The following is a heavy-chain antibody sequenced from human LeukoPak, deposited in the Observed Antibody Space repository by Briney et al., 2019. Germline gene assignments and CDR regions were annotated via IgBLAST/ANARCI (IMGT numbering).Heavy chain of an antibody. Sequence: PGGSLRLSCAASGFTFSSYCMSWVRQAPGKGLEWVANIKQDGSKKYYVDSVKGRFTISRDNARNSLYLQMNSLRAEDTAVYYCARDSSSYYYADAFDIWGQGTMVTVSS. CDR3: ARDSSSYYYADAFDI. V-gene: IGHV3-7*04. D-gene: IGHD3-22*01. J-gene: IGHJ3*02. CDR2: IKQDGSKK. CDR1: GFTFSSYC.